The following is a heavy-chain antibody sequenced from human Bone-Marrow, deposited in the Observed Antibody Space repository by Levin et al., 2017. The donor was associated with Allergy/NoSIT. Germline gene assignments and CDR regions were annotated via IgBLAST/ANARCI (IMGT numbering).Heavy chain of an antibody. CDR2: LNPNGDGT. D-gene: IGHD3-10*01. V-gene: IGHV1-2*02. CDR1: GYTFTAYY. J-gene: IGHJ6*02. Sequence: ASVKVSCKASGYTFTAYYIHWVRQAPGQGFEWLGWLNPNGDGTNYGPKFQGRVTMTSDTSINTAYMEVSSLKSADTAVYYCARVVTMQRGESYGMDVWGQGTTVTVSS. CDR3: ARVVTMQRGESYGMDV.